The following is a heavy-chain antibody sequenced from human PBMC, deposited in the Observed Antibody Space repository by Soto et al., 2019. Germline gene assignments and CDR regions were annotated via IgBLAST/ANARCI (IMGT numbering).Heavy chain of an antibody. CDR3: ARDRPIAVAGSLDY. Sequence: EVQLVESGGGLVKPGGSLRLSCAASGFTFSSYSMNWVRQAPGKGLEWVSSISSSSSYIYYADSVKGRFTISRDNAKNSLYLQMNSLRAEETAVYYCARDRPIAVAGSLDYWGQGTLVTVSS. J-gene: IGHJ4*02. D-gene: IGHD6-19*01. CDR2: ISSSSSYI. CDR1: GFTFSSYS. V-gene: IGHV3-21*01.